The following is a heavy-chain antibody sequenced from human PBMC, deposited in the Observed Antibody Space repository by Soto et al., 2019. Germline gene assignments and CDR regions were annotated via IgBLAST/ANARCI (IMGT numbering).Heavy chain of an antibody. CDR1: GGSISSYY. CDR3: ATRGYSYGYDLDY. V-gene: IGHV4-59*01. D-gene: IGHD5-18*01. CDR2: IYYSGST. Sequence: LSLTFTVSGGSISSYYWSWIRQPPGKGLEWIGYIYYSGSTNYNPSLKSRVTISVDTSKNQFSLKLSSVTAADTAVYYCATRGYSYGYDLDYWGQGPMVTVSS. J-gene: IGHJ4*02.